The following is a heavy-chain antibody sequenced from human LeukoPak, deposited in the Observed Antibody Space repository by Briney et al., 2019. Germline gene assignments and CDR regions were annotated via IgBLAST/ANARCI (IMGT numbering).Heavy chain of an antibody. J-gene: IGHJ3*02. CDR2: INSDSGGT. Sequence: ASVKVSCKASGYTFTGNYMHWVRQAPGQGHEWMGWINSDSGGTNYAQNFQGRVTMTRDASISTVYMELSRLGSDDTAVYYCARGGLIDAFDIWGQGTMVTVSA. D-gene: IGHD3-16*01. V-gene: IGHV1-2*02. CDR3: ARGGLIDAFDI. CDR1: GYTFTGNY.